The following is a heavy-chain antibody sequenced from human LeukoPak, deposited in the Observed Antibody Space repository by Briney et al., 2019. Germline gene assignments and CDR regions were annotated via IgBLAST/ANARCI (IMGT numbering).Heavy chain of an antibody. CDR1: GGSVSSGSYY. V-gene: IGHV4-61*01. D-gene: IGHD6-13*01. CDR3: ARGGGYSSSWRPYYFDY. CDR2: ICYSGST. J-gene: IGHJ4*02. Sequence: SETLSLTCTVSGGSVSSGSYYWSWIRQPPGKGLEWIGYICYSGSTNYNPSLKSRVTISVDTSKNQFSLKLSSVTAADTAVYYCARGGGYSSSWRPYYFDYWGQGTLVTISS.